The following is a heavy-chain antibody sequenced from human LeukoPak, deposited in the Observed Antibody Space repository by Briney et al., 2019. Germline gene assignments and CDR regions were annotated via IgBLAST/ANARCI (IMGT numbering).Heavy chain of an antibody. D-gene: IGHD3-16*01. CDR2: INPNSGGT. CDR3: ARDPSVLMTTLYYFDY. CDR1: GYTFTGYY. J-gene: IGHJ4*02. V-gene: IGHV1-2*02. Sequence: AASVKVSCKASGYTFTGYYIHWVRQAPGQGLEWMGWINPNSGGTISAQKFQGRVTMTRDTSISTAYMELSRLRSDDTAVYYCARDPSVLMTTLYYFDYWGQGTLVTVSS.